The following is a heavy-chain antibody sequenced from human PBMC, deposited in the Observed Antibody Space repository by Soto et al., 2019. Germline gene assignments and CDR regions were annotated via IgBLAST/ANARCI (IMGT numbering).Heavy chain of an antibody. J-gene: IGHJ6*02. CDR3: AREGLAVAGYYDYSMDV. CDR1: GDSVSSNSAA. V-gene: IGHV6-1*01. D-gene: IGHD6-19*01. CDR2: TYYRSKLYN. Sequence: SQTLSLTCAISGDSVSSNSAAWDLISQSPSRGLEWLGRTYYRSKLYNDYAVSVKSRITINPDTSKNQFSLQLNSVTPEDTAVYYYAREGLAVAGYYDYSMDVWGQGNTVTVSS.